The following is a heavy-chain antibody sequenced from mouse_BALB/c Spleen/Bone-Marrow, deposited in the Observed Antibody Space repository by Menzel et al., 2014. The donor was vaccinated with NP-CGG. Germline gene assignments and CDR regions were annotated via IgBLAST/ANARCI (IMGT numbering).Heavy chain of an antibody. J-gene: IGHJ4*01. CDR1: GFSLTSYG. CDR2: IWSDGST. V-gene: IGHV2-6*02. Sequence: VMLVESGPGLVAPSQSLSITCTVSGFSLTSYGVHWVRQPPGKGLEWLVVIWSDGSTTYNSAFKSRLSISKDNSKSQVFLKMNSLQTDDTAMYYCARSSPTTWAMDYWGQGTSVTVSS. D-gene: IGHD2-12*01. CDR3: ARSSPTTWAMDY.